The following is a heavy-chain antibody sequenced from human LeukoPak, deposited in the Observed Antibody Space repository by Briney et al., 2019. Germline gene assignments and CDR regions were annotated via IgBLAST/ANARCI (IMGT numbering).Heavy chain of an antibody. D-gene: IGHD4-23*01. Sequence: GASVKVSCKASGYTFTGYYMHWVRQAPGQGLEWMGWINPNSGGTNYAQKFQGRVTMTRDTSISTAYMELSRLRSDDTAVYYCARDPTVANYYYYYMDVWGKGTTVTVSS. J-gene: IGHJ6*03. CDR1: GYTFTGYY. V-gene: IGHV1-2*02. CDR2: INPNSGGT. CDR3: ARDPTVANYYYYYMDV.